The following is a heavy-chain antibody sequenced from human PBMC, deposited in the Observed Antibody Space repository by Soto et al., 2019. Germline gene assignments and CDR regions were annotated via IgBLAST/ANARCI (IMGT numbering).Heavy chain of an antibody. CDR2: INHAGST. CDR3: AGQSGPAWGYGMDI. CDR1: GGSFSGYY. Sequence: QMQLQQWGAGLLKASETLSLTCSVSGGSFSGYYLAWIRQPPGKGLEWIGEINHAGSTKYHPSLIIRVVLSVDLSHTPFSLRLSSVTAADTSVYFCAGQSGPAWGYGMDIWGHGTAVTVSS. D-gene: IGHD7-27*01. V-gene: IGHV4-34*02. J-gene: IGHJ6*02.